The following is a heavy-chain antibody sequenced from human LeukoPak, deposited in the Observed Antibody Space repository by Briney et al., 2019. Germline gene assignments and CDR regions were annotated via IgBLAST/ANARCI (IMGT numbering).Heavy chain of an antibody. J-gene: IGHJ5*02. Sequence: GESLKISCQASGYRFTNYWIGWVRQMHGKGLEWMGSIYPGDSDTRYSPPFQGLVTISADKSISTAYLQWSSLKAPDTAMYYCATSADLRWFDPWGQGTLLTVSS. CDR2: IYPGDSDT. V-gene: IGHV5-51*01. CDR1: GYRFTNYW. CDR3: ATSADLRWFDP. D-gene: IGHD3/OR15-3a*01.